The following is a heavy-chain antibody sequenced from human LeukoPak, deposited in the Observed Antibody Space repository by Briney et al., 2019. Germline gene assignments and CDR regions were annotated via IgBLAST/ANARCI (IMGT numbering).Heavy chain of an antibody. Sequence: LVASVKVSCKASGHTFTGYYMHWVRQAPGQGLEWMGWINANSGDTNYAQKFQGRVTMTRDTSMSTAYMELSRLRSDDTAVYYCASKWVTYYYNSSAYHYPTDVFDIWGQGTMVTASS. V-gene: IGHV1-2*03. J-gene: IGHJ3*02. CDR2: INANSGDT. CDR3: ASKWVTYYYNSSAYHYPTDVFDI. CDR1: GHTFTGYY. D-gene: IGHD3-22*01.